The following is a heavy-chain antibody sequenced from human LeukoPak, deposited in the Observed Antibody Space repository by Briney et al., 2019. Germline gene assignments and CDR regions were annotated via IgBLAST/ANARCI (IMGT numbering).Heavy chain of an antibody. CDR2: MYYSGST. Sequence: SETLSLTCTVSGGSISSSSYYWGWIRQPPGKGLEWIGSMYYSGSTSYNPSLKSRVTISVDTSKNQFSLKLSSVTAADTAVYYCARHGTYYGNFQHWGQGTLVTVSS. CDR3: ARHGTYYGNFQH. CDR1: GGSISSSSYY. V-gene: IGHV4-39*01. D-gene: IGHD1-26*01. J-gene: IGHJ1*01.